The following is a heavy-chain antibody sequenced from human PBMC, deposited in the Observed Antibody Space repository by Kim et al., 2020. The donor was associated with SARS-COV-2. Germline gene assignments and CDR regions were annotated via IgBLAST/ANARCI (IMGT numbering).Heavy chain of an antibody. J-gene: IGHJ6*02. D-gene: IGHD6-13*01. Sequence: GGSLRLSCAASGFTFSSYSMNWVRQAPGKGLEWVSSISSSSSYIYYADSVKGRFTISRDNAKNSLYLQMNSLRAEDTAVYYCARDLESAIAAAGIRFRGSYYYGMDVWGQGTTVTVSS. CDR1: GFTFSSYS. CDR3: ARDLESAIAAAGIRFRGSYYYGMDV. CDR2: ISSSSSYI. V-gene: IGHV3-21*01.